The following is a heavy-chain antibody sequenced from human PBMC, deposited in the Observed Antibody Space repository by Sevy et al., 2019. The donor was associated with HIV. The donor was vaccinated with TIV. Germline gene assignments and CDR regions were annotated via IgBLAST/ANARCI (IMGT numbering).Heavy chain of an antibody. CDR2: IGTAAGVT. V-gene: IGHV3-48*02. D-gene: IGHD3-10*01. J-gene: IGHJ4*02. CDR1: GFTFNTYS. CDR3: ARGPGNYSLDY. Sequence: GGSLRLSCAASGFTFNTYSLIWVRQTPGKGLEWLSFIGTAAGVTYYADSVKGRFTISRDNSKNSLYLQMNSLRDEDTAVYYCARGPGNYSLDYWGQGTLVTVSS.